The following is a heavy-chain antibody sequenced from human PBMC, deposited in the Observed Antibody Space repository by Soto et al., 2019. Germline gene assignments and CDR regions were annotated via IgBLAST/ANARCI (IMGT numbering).Heavy chain of an antibody. Sequence: SETLSLTCAVSGGSISSSNWWSWVRQPPGKGLEWIGEIYHSGSTNYNPSLKSRVTISVDKSKNQFSLKLSSVTAADTAVYYCASVRGYCSGGSCYYYYYGMDVWGQGTTVTVSS. CDR1: GGSISSSNW. J-gene: IGHJ6*02. CDR2: IYHSGST. CDR3: ASVRGYCSGGSCYYYYYGMDV. V-gene: IGHV4-4*02. D-gene: IGHD2-15*01.